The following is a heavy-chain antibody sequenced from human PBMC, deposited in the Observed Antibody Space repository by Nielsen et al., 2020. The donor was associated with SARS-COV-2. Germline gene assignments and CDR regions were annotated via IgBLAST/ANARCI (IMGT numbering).Heavy chain of an antibody. Sequence: SETLSLTCTVSGGSVSSGSYYWSWIRQPPGKGLEWIGYIYYSGSTNYNPSLKSRVTISVDTSKNQFSLKLSSVTAADTAVYYCARDSCSGGSCFYYYYGMDVWGQGTTVTVSS. CDR1: GGSVSSGSYY. CDR3: ARDSCSGGSCFYYYYGMDV. CDR2: IYYSGST. D-gene: IGHD2-15*01. J-gene: IGHJ6*02. V-gene: IGHV4-61*01.